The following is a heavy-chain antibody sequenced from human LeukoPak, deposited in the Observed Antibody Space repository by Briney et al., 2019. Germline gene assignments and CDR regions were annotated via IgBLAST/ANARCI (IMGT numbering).Heavy chain of an antibody. CDR3: ASRGLSYGDYAFDY. Sequence: GGSLRLSCVASGFTLSDYNMHWVRQAPGKGLEWISYISGSSSTIYYADSVRGRFTISRDNAKNSLYLQMNSLRAEDTAVYYCASRGLSYGDYAFDYWGQGTLVTVSS. CDR1: GFTLSDYN. J-gene: IGHJ4*02. V-gene: IGHV3-48*04. D-gene: IGHD4-17*01. CDR2: ISGSSSTI.